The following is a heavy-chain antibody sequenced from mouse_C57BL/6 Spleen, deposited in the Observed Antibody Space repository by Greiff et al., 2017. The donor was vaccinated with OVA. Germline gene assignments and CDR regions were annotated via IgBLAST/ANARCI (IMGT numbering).Heavy chain of an antibody. Sequence: EVQLQQSVAELVRPGASVKLSCTASGFNFTNSYMHWVKPRPEPGLEWIGRIDPAYGNTKYASKFQGKATITVDTYSHPAYLQLSSLTSKDTAIYFYARSGLLRGALDYWGQGTSVTVSS. J-gene: IGHJ4*01. CDR2: IDPAYGNT. D-gene: IGHD2-3*01. CDR3: ARSGLLRGALDY. CDR1: GFNFTNSY. V-gene: IGHV14-3*01.